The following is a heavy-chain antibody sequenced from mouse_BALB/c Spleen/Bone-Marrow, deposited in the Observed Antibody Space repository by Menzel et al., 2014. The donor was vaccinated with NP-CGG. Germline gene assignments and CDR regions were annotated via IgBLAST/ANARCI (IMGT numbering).Heavy chain of an antibody. CDR3: ARGYDEGFAY. J-gene: IGHJ3*01. V-gene: IGHV14-3*02. CDR2: IDPANGNT. CDR1: GFNIKDTY. Sequence: VHVKQSGAELVKPGASVKLSCTASGFNIKDTYMHWVKQRPEQGLEWIGRIDPANGNTKYDPKFQGKATITADTSSNTAYPQLSSLTSEDTAVYYCARGYDEGFAYWGQGTLVTVSA. D-gene: IGHD2-14*01.